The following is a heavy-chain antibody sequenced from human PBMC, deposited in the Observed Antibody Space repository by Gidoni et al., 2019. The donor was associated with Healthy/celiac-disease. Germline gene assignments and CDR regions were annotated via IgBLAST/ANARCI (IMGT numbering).Heavy chain of an antibody. V-gene: IGHV3-21*01. J-gene: IGHJ4*02. D-gene: IGHD6-13*01. CDR2: ISSSSSYI. Sequence: EVQLVESGGGLVKPGGSLRLSCAASGFTFSRYSMNWVRQAPGKGLEWVSSISSSSSYIYYADSGKGRFTISRDNAKNSLYLQMNSLRAEDTAVYYCARAGSSWYYFDYWGQGTLVTVSS. CDR1: GFTFSRYS. CDR3: ARAGSSWYYFDY.